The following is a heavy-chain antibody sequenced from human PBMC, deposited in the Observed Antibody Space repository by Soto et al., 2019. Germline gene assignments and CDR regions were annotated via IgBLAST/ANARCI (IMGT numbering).Heavy chain of an antibody. CDR1: GFTFSSYW. D-gene: IGHD3-22*01. V-gene: IGHV3-74*01. J-gene: IGHJ6*02. CDR3: ARAHSYSSGYYYFKISYYYYGMDV. CDR2: INSDGSST. Sequence: EVQLVESGGGLVQPGGSLRLSCAASGFTFSSYWMHWVRQAPGKGLVWVSRINSDGSSTSYADSVKGRFTISRDNAKNTLYLQMNSLRAEDTAVYYCARAHSYSSGYYYFKISYYYYGMDVWGQGTTVIVSS.